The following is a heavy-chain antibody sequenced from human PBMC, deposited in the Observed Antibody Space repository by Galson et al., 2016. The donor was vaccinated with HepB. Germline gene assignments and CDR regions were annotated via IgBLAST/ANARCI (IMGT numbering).Heavy chain of an antibody. D-gene: IGHD3-16*01. CDR3: ARDLGDGGHFTFDL. J-gene: IGHJ4*02. CDR1: RFTFSQHG. Sequence: SLRLSCAGSRFTFSQHGMHWLRQAPGKGLEWVAVIWRDGNNKYYADSVKGRFTMSRENSKNMAYLQMNNLRPDDTALYYCARDLGDGGHFTFDLWGQGTLVTVSS. CDR2: IWRDGNNK. V-gene: IGHV3-33*01.